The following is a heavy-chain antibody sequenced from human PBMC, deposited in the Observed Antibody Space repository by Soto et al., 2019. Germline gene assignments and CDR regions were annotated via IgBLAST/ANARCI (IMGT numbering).Heavy chain of an antibody. D-gene: IGHD6-6*01. CDR1: GFVFDDYA. CDR2: ISWNSGKT. J-gene: IGHJ6*02. Sequence: GGSLRLSCAASGFVFDDYAMHWVRQVPGKGLEWVSGISWNSGKTDYADSVKGRFTSSRDNAKYSLHLQMNSLRAEDTALYYCAKSDSGSTSYGMDVWGQGTTVTVSS. V-gene: IGHV3-9*01. CDR3: AKSDSGSTSYGMDV.